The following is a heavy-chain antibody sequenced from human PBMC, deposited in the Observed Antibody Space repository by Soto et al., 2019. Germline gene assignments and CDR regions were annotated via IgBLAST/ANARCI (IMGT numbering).Heavy chain of an antibody. CDR2: ISGSGDGT. CDR1: GFTVSSHA. V-gene: IGHV3-23*01. CDR3: TRSRRSILMVYGFGGMDV. D-gene: IGHD2-8*01. J-gene: IGHJ6*02. Sequence: EVQLLESGGGVVQRGGSPRLSCAASGFTVSSHAMSWVRQAPGKGLEWVASISGSGDGTYYGDSMKGRFTISRDSSTSTLYLEMNNLRGEDTAVYFCTRSRRSILMVYGFGGMDVWGQGTTVTVAS.